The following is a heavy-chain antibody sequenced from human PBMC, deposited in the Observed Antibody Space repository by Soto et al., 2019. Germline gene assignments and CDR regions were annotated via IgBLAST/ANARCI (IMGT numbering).Heavy chain of an antibody. D-gene: IGHD3-22*01. V-gene: IGHV4-34*01. CDR3: ARGFPLDSSVYHLDY. J-gene: IGHJ4*02. CDR1: GGSFSGYY. Sequence: SETLSLTCAVYGGSFSGYYWSWIRQPPGKGLEWIGEINHSGSTNYNPSLKSRVTISLDTSKNQFSLKLSSVTAADTAVYYYARGFPLDSSVYHLDYWGQGTLVTVSS. CDR2: INHSGST.